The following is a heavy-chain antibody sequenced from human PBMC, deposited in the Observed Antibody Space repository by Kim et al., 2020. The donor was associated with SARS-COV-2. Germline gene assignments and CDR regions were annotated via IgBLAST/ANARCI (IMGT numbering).Heavy chain of an antibody. CDR3: AREGRLTMIRGVALDY. V-gene: IGHV3-11*01. J-gene: IGHJ4*02. CDR2: ISSSGSSI. Sequence: GGSLRLSCVASGFTFTDHYMSWIRQAPGKGLEWVSYISSSGSSIYYADSVKGRFTISRDNAKNSLYLQMNSLRVEDTAMYYCAREGRLTMIRGVALDYWGQGTLVTVSS. D-gene: IGHD3-10*01. CDR1: GFTFTDHY.